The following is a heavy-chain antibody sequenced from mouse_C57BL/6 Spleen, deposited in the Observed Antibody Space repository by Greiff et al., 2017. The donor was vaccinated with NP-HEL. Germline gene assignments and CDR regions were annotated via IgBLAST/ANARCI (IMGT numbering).Heavy chain of an antibody. CDR1: GYTFTSYW. J-gene: IGHJ2*01. Sequence: QVQLQQPGAELVKPGASVKLSCKASGYTFTSYWMQWVNQRPGQGLEWIGEIDPSDSYTHYNQKFKGKATLTVDTSSSTASMQLSSLTSEDSAVYYCARKGEGSFDYWGQGTTLTVSS. CDR2: IDPSDSYT. CDR3: ARKGEGSFDY. V-gene: IGHV1-50*01.